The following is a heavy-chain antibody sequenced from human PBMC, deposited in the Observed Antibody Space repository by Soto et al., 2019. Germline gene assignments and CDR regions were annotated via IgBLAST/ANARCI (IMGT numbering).Heavy chain of an antibody. Sequence: QVPLVQSGAEVKKPGSSVKVSCKASGGTFSSYTISWVRQAPGQGLEWMGRIIPILGIANYAQKFQGRVTITADKSTSTAYMELSSLRSEDTAVYYCARDLMGYCSGGSCFYYYYYYMDVWGKGPRSPSP. J-gene: IGHJ6*03. CDR3: ARDLMGYCSGGSCFYYYYYYMDV. CDR1: GGTFSSYT. D-gene: IGHD2-15*01. V-gene: IGHV1-69*08. CDR2: IIPILGIA.